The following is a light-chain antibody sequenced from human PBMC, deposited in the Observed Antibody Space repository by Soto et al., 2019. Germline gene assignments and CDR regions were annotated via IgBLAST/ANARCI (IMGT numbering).Light chain of an antibody. J-gene: IGLJ1*01. CDR3: CSYTSSRTYV. CDR2: EVT. V-gene: IGLV2-14*01. CDR1: SSDVGAYIY. Sequence: QSVLSQAASVSGTPGQSITISCTGTSSDVGAYIYVSWYQHHPGKAPKVMIYEVTNRPSGVSDRLSGSRSGNTASLTISGLQAEDEADYYFCSYTSSRTYVFGTGTKVTVL.